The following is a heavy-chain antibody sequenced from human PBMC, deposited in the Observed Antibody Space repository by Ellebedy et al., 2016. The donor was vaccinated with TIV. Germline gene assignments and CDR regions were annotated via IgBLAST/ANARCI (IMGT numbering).Heavy chain of an antibody. J-gene: IGHJ4*02. CDR1: GFTFSNAW. D-gene: IGHD2-15*01. CDR3: TTGGVADFDF. V-gene: IGHV3-15*07. Sequence: GESLKISCAASGFTFSNAWMNWVRQAPGKGLEWVGRIKSKIDGGTTDYAAPVKGSFTISRDDSKHTLYLQMNSLKTEDTAVYYCTTGGVADFDFWGQGTLATVSS. CDR2: IKSKIDGGTT.